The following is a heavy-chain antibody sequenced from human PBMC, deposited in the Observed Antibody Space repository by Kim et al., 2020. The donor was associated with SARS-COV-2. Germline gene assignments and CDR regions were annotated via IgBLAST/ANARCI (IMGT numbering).Heavy chain of an antibody. CDR3: AREAREYNWNDCDAFDI. Sequence: SETLSLTCTVSGGSISSGSYYWSWIRQPAGKGLEWIGRIYTSGSTNYNPSLKSRVTISVDTSKNQFSLKLSSVTAADTAVYYCAREAREYNWNDCDAFDIWGQGTMVTVSS. CDR2: IYTSGST. D-gene: IGHD1-20*01. V-gene: IGHV4-61*02. CDR1: GGSISSGSYY. J-gene: IGHJ3*02.